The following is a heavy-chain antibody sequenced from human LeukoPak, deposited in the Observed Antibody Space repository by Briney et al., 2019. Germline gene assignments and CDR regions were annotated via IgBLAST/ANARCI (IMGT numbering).Heavy chain of an antibody. J-gene: IGHJ4*02. CDR3: ARPSGTIFGVITPFDY. CDR2: INTNTGNP. Sequence: ASVKVSCKASGYSFISYGMNWVRQALGQGLEWMGWINTNTGNPTYAQGFTGRFVFSLDTSVSTAYLQISSLKAEDTAVYYCARPSGTIFGVITPFDYWGQGSLVTVSS. V-gene: IGHV7-4-1*02. D-gene: IGHD3-3*01. CDR1: GYSFISYG.